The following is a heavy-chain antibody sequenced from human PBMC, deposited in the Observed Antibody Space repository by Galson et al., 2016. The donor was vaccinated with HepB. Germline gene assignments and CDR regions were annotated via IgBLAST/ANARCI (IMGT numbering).Heavy chain of an antibody. J-gene: IGHJ4*02. CDR1: GFFFSGRA. CDR2: INNGAATT. D-gene: IGHD4/OR15-4a*01. V-gene: IGHV3-23*01. Sequence: SLRLSCAASGFFFSGRAMSWVRQAPGKGLEWVSGINNGAATTGYAASVKGRFTISRDNSKNTLYLQTNSLRTEDTAVYYCARDDYSGGRGSPDYWGQGTLVTVSS. CDR3: ARDDYSGGRGSPDY.